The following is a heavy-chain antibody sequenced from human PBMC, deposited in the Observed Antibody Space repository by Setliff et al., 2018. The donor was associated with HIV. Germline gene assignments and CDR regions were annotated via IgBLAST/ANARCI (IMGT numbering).Heavy chain of an antibody. CDR2: VYYSGTT. J-gene: IGHJ3*02. CDR3: ARHFSIFGVTIISNDAFDI. D-gene: IGHD3-3*01. V-gene: IGHV4-39*01. CDR1: GGSISSSSYY. Sequence: LSLTCTVSGGSISSSSYYWGWVRQPPGKGLEWIGSVYYSGTTYYNPSLTSRVTISVDTSKNQFSLKLTSVTAADTALYYCARHFSIFGVTIISNDAFDIWGRGAMVTVSS.